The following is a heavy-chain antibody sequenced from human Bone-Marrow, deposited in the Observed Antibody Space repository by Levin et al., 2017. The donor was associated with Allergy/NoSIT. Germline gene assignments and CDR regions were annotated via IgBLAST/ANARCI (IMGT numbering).Heavy chain of an antibody. V-gene: IGHV3-23*01. Sequence: GESLKISCAASGFTFSSYAMSWVRQAPGKGLEWVSVVSGSGDRTFDADSVEGRFTVSRDNSKNMLYLQMNSLRAEDTALYYCAKGSAASCYSSLDLWGRGTLVTVSS. D-gene: IGHD2-15*01. CDR1: GFTFSSYA. J-gene: IGHJ2*01. CDR3: AKGSAASCYSSLDL. CDR2: VSGSGDRT.